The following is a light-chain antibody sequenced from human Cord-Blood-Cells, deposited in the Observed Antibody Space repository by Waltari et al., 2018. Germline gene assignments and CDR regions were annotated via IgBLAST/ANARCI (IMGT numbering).Light chain of an antibody. CDR3: QSYDSSNQGV. V-gene: IGLV6-57*01. Sequence: NFMLTQPHSVSESPGKTVTISCPRSSGSIASHYVQWYQQRPGSSPTTVIYEDNQRPSGVPDRFSGSIDSSSNSASLTISGLKTEDEADYYCQSYDSSNQGVFGGGTKLTVL. CDR1: SGSIASHY. J-gene: IGLJ2*01. CDR2: EDN.